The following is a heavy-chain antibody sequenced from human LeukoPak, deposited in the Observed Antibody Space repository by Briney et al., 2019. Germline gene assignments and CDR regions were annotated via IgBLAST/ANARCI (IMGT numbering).Heavy chain of an antibody. D-gene: IGHD3-22*01. V-gene: IGHV4-59*10. CDR1: GGSFGDFY. CDR2: IYTSGSI. J-gene: IGHJ5*02. Sequence: SETLSLTCAVYGGSFGDFYWSWIRQTAGKGLEWIGRIYTSGSINYKPSLKSRVTISVDTSKNQFSLKLSSVTAADTAVYHCARGVDSSGYQYKGFDPWGQGTLVTVSS. CDR3: ARGVDSSGYQYKGFDP.